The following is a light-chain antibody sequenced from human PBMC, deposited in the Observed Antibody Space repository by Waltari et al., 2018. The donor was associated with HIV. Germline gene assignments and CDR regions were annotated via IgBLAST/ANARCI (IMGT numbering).Light chain of an antibody. V-gene: IGLV2-23*02. J-gene: IGLJ1*01. CDR3: CSYAGSSTFV. Sequence: QSALTQPASVSGSPGQSITISCTGTSSDVGNYNYVSWYQQHPGKAPKLMIYDVTTRPSGIYDRFSGSKSGNTASLTISGLQAEDEADYYCCSYAGSSTFVFGTGTKVTVL. CDR2: DVT. CDR1: SSDVGNYNY.